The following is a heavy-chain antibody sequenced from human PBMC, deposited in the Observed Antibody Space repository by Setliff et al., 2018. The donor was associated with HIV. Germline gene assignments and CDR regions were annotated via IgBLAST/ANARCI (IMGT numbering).Heavy chain of an antibody. D-gene: IGHD3-10*01. V-gene: IGHV5-51*01. CDR3: ATRGLSGAGSPTEH. Sequence: GESLKISCKDSGDKFSNYYLGWVRQMPGKGLQYMGIIYPGDSDTRYSPSFQGQVTISADVSLNTVFLQWTSLKTSDSAVYYCATRGLSGAGSPTEHWGQGTLVTVSS. J-gene: IGHJ4*02. CDR1: GDKFSNYY. CDR2: IYPGDSDT.